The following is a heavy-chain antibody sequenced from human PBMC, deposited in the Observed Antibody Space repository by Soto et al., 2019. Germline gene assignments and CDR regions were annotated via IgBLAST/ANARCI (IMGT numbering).Heavy chain of an antibody. CDR2: IIPIFGTA. CDR1: GGTFSSYA. V-gene: IGHV1-69*01. J-gene: IGHJ6*02. Sequence: KVSCKASGGTFSSYAISWVRQAPGQGLEWMRGIIPIFGTANYAQKFQGRVTITADESTSTAYMELSSLRSEDTAVYYCARAGSFISYYYYGMDVWGQGTTVTVSS. D-gene: IGHD3-10*01. CDR3: ARAGSFISYYYYGMDV.